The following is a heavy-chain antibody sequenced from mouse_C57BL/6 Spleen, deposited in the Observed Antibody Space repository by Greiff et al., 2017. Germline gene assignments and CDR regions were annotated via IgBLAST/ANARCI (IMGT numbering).Heavy chain of an antibody. CDR2: IYPGSGST. CDR1: GYTFTSYW. CDR3: ARKDYYGSSHWYFDV. Sequence: QVQLKQPGAELVKPGASVKMSCKVSGYTFTSYWITWVKQRPGQGLEWIGDIYPGSGSTNYNEKFKSKATLTVDTSSSTAYMQPSSLTSEDSAVYYCARKDYYGSSHWYFDVWGTGTTVTVSS. D-gene: IGHD1-1*01. V-gene: IGHV1-55*01. J-gene: IGHJ1*03.